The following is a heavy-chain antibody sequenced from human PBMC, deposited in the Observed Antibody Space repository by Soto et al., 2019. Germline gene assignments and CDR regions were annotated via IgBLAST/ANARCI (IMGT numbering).Heavy chain of an antibody. V-gene: IGHV5-51*01. CDR3: ARRGAGYNYDY. Sequence: PGESLKISCGASGYSFPAFWIGWVRQMPGKGLEWMGIIFPADSDTRYSTSFQGQVTISVDKSISTAYLQWNSLKASDTAMYYCARRGAGYNYDYWGQGTLVTVSS. J-gene: IGHJ4*02. CDR1: GYSFPAFW. CDR2: IFPADSDT. D-gene: IGHD5-12*01.